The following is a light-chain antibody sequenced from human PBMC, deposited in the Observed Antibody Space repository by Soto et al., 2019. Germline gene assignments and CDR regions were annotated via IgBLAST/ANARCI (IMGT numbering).Light chain of an antibody. J-gene: IGLJ1*01. Sequence: SVLTQPPSVSAAPGQKVTISCSGSSSNIGITSVSWYQQLPEAAPKLLIYENDKRPSGIPDRFSGSKSGTSATLGITGLQTGDEADYYCGTWDSSLSADVFGTGTKVTVL. CDR1: SSNIGITS. CDR3: GTWDSSLSADV. CDR2: END. V-gene: IGLV1-51*02.